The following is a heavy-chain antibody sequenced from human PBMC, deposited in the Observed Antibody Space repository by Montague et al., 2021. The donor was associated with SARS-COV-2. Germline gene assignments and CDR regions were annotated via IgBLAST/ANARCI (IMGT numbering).Heavy chain of an antibody. CDR1: GFPFSSYS. CDR2: ISSSSSYI. Sequence: YLRLSCAASGFPFSSYSINWVRQAPGKGLEWVSSISSSSSYIYYADSVKGRFTISRDNAKNSLYLQMNSLRAEDTAVYYCARDLHYDILTGYWDYWGQGTLVTVSS. CDR3: ARDLHYDILTGYWDY. V-gene: IGHV3-21*01. J-gene: IGHJ4*02. D-gene: IGHD3-9*01.